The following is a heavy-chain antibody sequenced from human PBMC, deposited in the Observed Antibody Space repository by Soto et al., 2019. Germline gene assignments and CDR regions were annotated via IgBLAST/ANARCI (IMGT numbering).Heavy chain of an antibody. J-gene: IGHJ6*03. D-gene: IGHD3-10*01. V-gene: IGHV1-58*01. CDR3: AARGSRHYYMDV. Sequence: QMQLVQSGPEVRKPGTSVKVSCKASGFTFSSSALQWVRKARGQRLEWIGWIVVGSGNTNYAQKFQERVTITRDMSTSTAYMELNSLRSDDTAVYYCAARGSRHYYMDVWGKGTTVTVSS. CDR1: GFTFSSSA. CDR2: IVVGSGNT.